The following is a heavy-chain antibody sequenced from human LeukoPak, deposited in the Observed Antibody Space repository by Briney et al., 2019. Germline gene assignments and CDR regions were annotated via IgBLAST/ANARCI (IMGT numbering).Heavy chain of an antibody. D-gene: IGHD3-10*01. CDR3: ARTVGITMVRGVIWWFDP. V-gene: IGHV4-34*01. J-gene: IGHJ5*02. CDR1: GGSFSGYY. CDR2: INHSGST. Sequence: SETLSLTCAVYGGSFSGYYWSWIRQPPGKGLEWIGEINHSGSTNYNPSLKSRVTISVDTSKNQFSLKLSSVTAADTAVYYWARTVGITMVRGVIWWFDPWGQGTLVTVSS.